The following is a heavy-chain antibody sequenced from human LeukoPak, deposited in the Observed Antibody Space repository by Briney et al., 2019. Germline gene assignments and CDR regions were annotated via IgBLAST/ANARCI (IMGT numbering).Heavy chain of an antibody. Sequence: GGSLRLSCAASGFTFTNCAMGWVRQAPGKGLEWVSGISGSGGYTFYAGSVEGRFTISRDNSKNTLYLQMNRLRAEDTALYYCVKGGQVYYFDYWGQGTLVTVSS. CDR3: VKGGQVYYFDY. CDR1: GFTFTNCA. V-gene: IGHV3-23*01. CDR2: ISGSGGYT. J-gene: IGHJ4*02. D-gene: IGHD3/OR15-3a*01.